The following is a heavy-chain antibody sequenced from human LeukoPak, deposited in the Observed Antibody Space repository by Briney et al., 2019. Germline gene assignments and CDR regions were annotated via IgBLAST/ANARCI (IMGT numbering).Heavy chain of an antibody. Sequence: GGSLRLSCAASGFTFSSYAMSWVRQAPGKGLEWVSGISGSGGGTYNADSVQGRFTISRDNSKNTLYLQMNSLRAEDTAVYYCAKNGFNYWYCDLWGRGTLVSVS. D-gene: IGHD2-8*01. CDR2: ISGSGGGT. J-gene: IGHJ2*01. V-gene: IGHV3-23*01. CDR1: GFTFSSYA. CDR3: AKNGFNYWYCDL.